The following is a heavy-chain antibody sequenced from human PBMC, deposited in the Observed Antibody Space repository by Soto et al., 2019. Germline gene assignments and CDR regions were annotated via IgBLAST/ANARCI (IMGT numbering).Heavy chain of an antibody. CDR3: ASPGSSGWLDY. D-gene: IGHD6-19*01. CDR1: GFTFSSYG. J-gene: IGHJ4*02. Sequence: QVQLVESGGGVVQPGRSLRLSCAASGFTFSSYGMHWVRQAPGKGLEWVAVIWYDGSNKYYADSVKGRFTISRDNSKNTLYLQMNSLRAEDTAVYYCASPGSSGWLDYWGQGTLVTVSS. CDR2: IWYDGSNK. V-gene: IGHV3-33*01.